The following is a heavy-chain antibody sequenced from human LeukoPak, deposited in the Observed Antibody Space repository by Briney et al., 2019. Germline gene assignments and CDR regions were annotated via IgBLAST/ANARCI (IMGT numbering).Heavy chain of an antibody. J-gene: IGHJ4*02. CDR2: IEYGESTT. CDR3: ARNSGWYGIS. V-gene: IGHV3-23*01. D-gene: IGHD6-19*01. CDR1: GFTLSSYE. Sequence: PGGSLRLSCMVSGFTLSSYEMSWIRQAPGKGLEWVSSIEYGESTTHYADSVRGRFTISGDNYKNTLYLQLTSLSDDDTAVYFCARNSGWYGISWGQGTLVIVSS.